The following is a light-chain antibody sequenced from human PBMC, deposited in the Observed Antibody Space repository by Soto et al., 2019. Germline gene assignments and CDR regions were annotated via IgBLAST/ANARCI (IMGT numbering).Light chain of an antibody. Sequence: QSALTQPASVSGSAGQSITISCTGTSSDVGGYNYVSWYQQHPGKAPKLMIYDVSNRPSGVSNRFSGSKSGNTASLTISGLQAEDEADYYCSSYTSGSTLVVFGGGTKLTVL. J-gene: IGLJ2*01. CDR3: SSYTSGSTLVV. CDR1: SSDVGGYNY. V-gene: IGLV2-14*01. CDR2: DVS.